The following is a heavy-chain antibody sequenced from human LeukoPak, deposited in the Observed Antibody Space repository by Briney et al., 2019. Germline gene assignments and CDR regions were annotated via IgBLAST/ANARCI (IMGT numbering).Heavy chain of an antibody. V-gene: IGHV3-23*01. CDR3: ARSAYGGTGRYYYYYMDV. CDR2: ISGNGGST. Sequence: GGSLRLSCAASGFTFSSYGMNWVRQAPGKGLEWVSGISGNGGSTYYADSVKGRFTISRDNSKNTLYLQMNSLRAEDTAVYYCARSAYGGTGRYYYYYMDVWGIGTTVTISS. J-gene: IGHJ6*03. D-gene: IGHD4-23*01. CDR1: GFTFSSYG.